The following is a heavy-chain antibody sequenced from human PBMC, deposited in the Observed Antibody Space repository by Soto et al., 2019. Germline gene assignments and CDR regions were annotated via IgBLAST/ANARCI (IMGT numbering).Heavy chain of an antibody. J-gene: IGHJ4*02. V-gene: IGHV3-30*18. Sequence: GGSLRLSCAASGFTFSSYGMHWVRQAPGKGLEWVAVISYDGSNKYYADSVRGRFTISRDNSKNTLYLQMNSLRAEDTAVYYCAKDPGYCSSTSCFYSGGIDYWGQGTLVTVS. CDR2: ISYDGSNK. CDR3: AKDPGYCSSTSCFYSGGIDY. D-gene: IGHD2-2*01. CDR1: GFTFSSYG.